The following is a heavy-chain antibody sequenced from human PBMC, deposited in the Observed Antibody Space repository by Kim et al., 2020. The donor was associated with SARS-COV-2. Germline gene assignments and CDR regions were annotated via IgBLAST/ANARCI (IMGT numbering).Heavy chain of an antibody. CDR3: ARDLMSYGTYFFDS. J-gene: IGHJ4*01. V-gene: IGHV3-33*01. Sequence: PGRGLEWVAGLWYDGSDKVYADSVKGRFIISRDNIKNTLYLRMNSVRADDTAVYFCARDLMSYGTYFFDSWGQGSLVTVSS. D-gene: IGHD5-18*01. CDR2: LWYDGSDK.